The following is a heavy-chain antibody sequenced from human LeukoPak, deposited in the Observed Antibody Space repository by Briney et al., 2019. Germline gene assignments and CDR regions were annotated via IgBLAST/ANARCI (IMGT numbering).Heavy chain of an antibody. V-gene: IGHV3-53*01. Sequence: GGSLRLSCAASGFTVSSNYMSWVRQAPGKGLEWVSVIYSGGSTYYADSVKGRFTISRGNSKNTLYLQMNSLRAEDTAVYYCARDNLGGPGSFDYWGQGTLVTVSS. CDR2: IYSGGST. J-gene: IGHJ4*02. D-gene: IGHD3-10*01. CDR3: ARDNLGGPGSFDY. CDR1: GFTVSSNY.